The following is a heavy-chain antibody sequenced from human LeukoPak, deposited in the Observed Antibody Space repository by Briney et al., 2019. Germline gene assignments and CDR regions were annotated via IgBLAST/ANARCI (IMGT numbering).Heavy chain of an antibody. CDR2: IGGTGVRT. D-gene: IGHD3-16*01. CDR1: GFTFSSYA. J-gene: IGHJ4*02. V-gene: IGHV3-23*01. CDR3: AKDRLGGPYFFHY. Sequence: GGSLRLSCASSGFTFSSYAMSWVRQAPGKGLEWVSPIGGTGVRTYYADSVKGRFTISRDNSKNTLYLQINSLRAEDTAVYFCAKDRLGGPYFFHYWGQGTLVTVSP.